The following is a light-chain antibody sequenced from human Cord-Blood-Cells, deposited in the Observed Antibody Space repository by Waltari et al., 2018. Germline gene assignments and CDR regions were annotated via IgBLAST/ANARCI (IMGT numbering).Light chain of an antibody. CDR3: QTWGTGIHWV. Sequence: QLVLTQSPSASAYLGASVKLTCTLSSGHSSYAIAWHPQQPEKGPRYLMKLNSDGSHSKGDGIPDRFSGSSSGAERYLTISSLQSEDEADYYCQTWGTGIHWVFGGGTKLTVL. CDR1: SGHSSYA. CDR2: LNSDGSH. V-gene: IGLV4-69*01. J-gene: IGLJ3*02.